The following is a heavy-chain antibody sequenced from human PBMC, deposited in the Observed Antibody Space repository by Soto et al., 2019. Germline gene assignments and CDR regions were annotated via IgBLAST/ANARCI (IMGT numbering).Heavy chain of an antibody. CDR2: IYRSGST. V-gene: IGHV4-4*09. CDR3: ARTLDYGHMDV. CDR1: GDSVRNQY. D-gene: IGHD3-16*01. J-gene: IGHJ6*03. Sequence: QVQMQESGPGLVKPSETLSLTCTVSGDSVRNQYWSWIRRPPGRGLEWIGYIYRSGSTKYNPSLKSRLTISVDTSKIQFSLKLSSVTAADTAVYYCARTLDYGHMDVWGKGTTVTVSS.